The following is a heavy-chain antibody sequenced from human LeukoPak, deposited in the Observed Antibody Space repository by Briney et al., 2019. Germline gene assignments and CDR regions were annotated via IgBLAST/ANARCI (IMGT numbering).Heavy chain of an antibody. Sequence: GGSLRLSCVASGFTLSSHNINWVRQAPGKGLEWVSSISSSSSYIYYADSVKGRLTISRDNAKNSLYLQMNSLRAEDTAVYYCARAGKTTYYDFWSGYYTFDYWGQGTLVTVSS. J-gene: IGHJ4*02. CDR3: ARAGKTTYYDFWSGYYTFDY. D-gene: IGHD3-3*01. CDR2: ISSSSSYI. CDR1: GFTLSSHN. V-gene: IGHV3-21*01.